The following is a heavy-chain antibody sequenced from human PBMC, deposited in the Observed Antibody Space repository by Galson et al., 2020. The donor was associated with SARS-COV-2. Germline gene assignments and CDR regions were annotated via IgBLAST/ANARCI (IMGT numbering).Heavy chain of an antibody. CDR3: ARGAMDYGWGRRMDC. Sequence: GGSLRLSCAASGFTFSSYAMHWVRQAPGKGLEWVAVITYDGSTTYYADSVKGRFTISRDNSKNTLYLQMNSLRAEDTAVYYCARGAMDYGWGRRMDCWGQEATGSVA. J-gene: IGHJ6*02. CDR2: ITYDGSTT. V-gene: IGHV3-30*04. D-gene: IGHD3-10*01. CDR1: GFTFSSYA.